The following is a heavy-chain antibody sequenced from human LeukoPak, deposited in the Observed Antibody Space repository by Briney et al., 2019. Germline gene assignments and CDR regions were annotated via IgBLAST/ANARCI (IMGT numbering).Heavy chain of an antibody. CDR2: VNPNTGNT. CDR3: ARVPARVGMVRGVTRWFDP. Sequence: ASVKVSCKASGYTFTSYDINWVRQATGHGLDWMGWVNPNTGNTGYAQRFQGRVTMTRNTSISTAYMELSSLRSEDTAVYYCARVPARVGMVRGVTRWFDPWGQGTLVTVSS. D-gene: IGHD3-10*01. V-gene: IGHV1-8*01. CDR1: GYTFTSYD. J-gene: IGHJ5*02.